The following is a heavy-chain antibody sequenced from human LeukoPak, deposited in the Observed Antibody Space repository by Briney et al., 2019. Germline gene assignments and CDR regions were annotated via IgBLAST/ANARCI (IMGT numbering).Heavy chain of an antibody. CDR2: LNEDGSKR. V-gene: IGHV3-7*03. CDR3: ARAVTSMDGY. Sequence: HTGGSLRLSCAASGFTFSSYWMTWVRQAPGKGLEWVASLNEDGSKRSYVGSVKGRFTISRDNAQKSVYLQMKSLTAEDTAVYYCARAVTSMDGYWGQGTLVTVSS. CDR1: GFTFSSYW. J-gene: IGHJ4*02. D-gene: IGHD5-18*01.